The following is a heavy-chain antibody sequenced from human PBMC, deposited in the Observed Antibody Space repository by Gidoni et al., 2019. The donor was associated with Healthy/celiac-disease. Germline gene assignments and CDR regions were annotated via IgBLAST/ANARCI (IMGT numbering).Heavy chain of an antibody. V-gene: IGHV3-30*18. Sequence: QVQLVESGGGVVQPGRSLRLSCAASGFTFSSYGMHWVRQAPGKGLEWVAVISYDGSNKYYADSVKGRFTISRDNSKNTLYLQMNSLRAEDTAVYYCAKIAYYYDSSGFQYYYMDVWGKGTTVTVSS. D-gene: IGHD3-22*01. CDR2: ISYDGSNK. CDR1: GFTFSSYG. J-gene: IGHJ6*03. CDR3: AKIAYYYDSSGFQYYYMDV.